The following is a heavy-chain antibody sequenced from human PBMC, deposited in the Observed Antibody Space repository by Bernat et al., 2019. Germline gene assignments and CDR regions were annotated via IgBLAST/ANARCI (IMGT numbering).Heavy chain of an antibody. D-gene: IGHD3-3*01. V-gene: IGHV4-39*01. CDR3: ARRDTIFGVVTLKN. Sequence: QLQLQESGPGLVKPSETLSLTCTVSGGSISSSSYYWGWIRQPPGKGLEWIGSIYYSGSTYYNPSLKSRVTISVDTSKNQFSLKLSSETAADTAVYYCARRDTIFGVVTLKNWGQGTLVTVSS. CDR2: IYYSGST. CDR1: GGSISSSSYY. J-gene: IGHJ4*02.